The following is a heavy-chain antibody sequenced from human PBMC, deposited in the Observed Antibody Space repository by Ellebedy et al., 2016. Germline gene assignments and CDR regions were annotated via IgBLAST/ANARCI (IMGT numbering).Heavy chain of an antibody. V-gene: IGHV3-23*01. CDR3: YYGHYSGY. Sequence: GESLKISXVASGFTFGNFFMSWVRQAPGGGLEWFSTISGDGDTTFSADSVKGRFTISRDNSRNTVYLQMDSLRAADTAVYYCYYGHYSGYWGQGTLVTVSS. J-gene: IGHJ4*02. CDR2: ISGDGDTT. CDR1: GFTFGNFF. D-gene: IGHD4-17*01.